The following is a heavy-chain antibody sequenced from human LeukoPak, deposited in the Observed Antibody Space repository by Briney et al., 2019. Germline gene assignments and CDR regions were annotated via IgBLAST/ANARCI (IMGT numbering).Heavy chain of an antibody. CDR2: IKQDGSEK. D-gene: IGHD2-21*02. V-gene: IGHV3-7*01. CDR3: AREGDHDAFDI. Sequence: PGGSLRLSCAASGFTFSSYWMTWVRQAPGKGLEWVANIKQDGSEKHYVDSMKGRFTISRDNAQNSLYLQMNSLRAEDTAVYYCAREGDHDAFDIWGQGTMVTVSS. CDR1: GFTFSSYW. J-gene: IGHJ3*02.